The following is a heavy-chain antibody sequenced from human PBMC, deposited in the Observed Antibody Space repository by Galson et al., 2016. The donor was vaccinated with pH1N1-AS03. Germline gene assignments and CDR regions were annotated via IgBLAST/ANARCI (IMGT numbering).Heavy chain of an antibody. CDR3: ARLGLRDNNGYYGSGYDYYDK. D-gene: IGHD3-10*01. Sequence: ETLSLTCTVSLGSISGYYWSWIRQPAGKRLEWIGRVYSRGDTRYSPSLDSRITMSVDTSKNQFFLSLQSVTAADTAVNYLARLGLRDNNGYYGSGYDYYDKWGQGILVTGSS. J-gene: IGHJ4*02. CDR2: VYSRGDT. CDR1: LGSISGYY. V-gene: IGHV4-4*07.